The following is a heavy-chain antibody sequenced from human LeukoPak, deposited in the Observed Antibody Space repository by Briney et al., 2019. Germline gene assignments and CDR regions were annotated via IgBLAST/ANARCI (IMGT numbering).Heavy chain of an antibody. CDR2: IKQDGSEK. J-gene: IGHJ6*02. Sequence: GGSLRLSCAASGFTFSSYWMSWVRQAPGKGLEWVANIKQDGSEKYYVDSVKGRFTISRDNSKNTLYLQMNSLRAEDTALYHCGRHGGIYYYYGMDVWGQGTTVTVSS. V-gene: IGHV3-7*03. D-gene: IGHD2-15*01. CDR1: GFTFSSYW. CDR3: GRHGGIYYYYGMDV.